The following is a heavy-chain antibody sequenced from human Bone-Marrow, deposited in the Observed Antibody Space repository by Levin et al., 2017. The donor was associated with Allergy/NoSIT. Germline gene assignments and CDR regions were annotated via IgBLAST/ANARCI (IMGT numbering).Heavy chain of an antibody. CDR2: INPDGSTT. Sequence: GGSLRLSCAASGFTFTNYWMSWVRQTPGKGLEFLANINPDGSTTNYLGSVTGRFTTSRDNARNSLSLQLNSLRAEDTALYYCASDPGSSAFDYWGQGTLVTVSS. CDR3: ASDPGSSAFDY. CDR1: GFTFTNYW. D-gene: IGHD5-12*01. V-gene: IGHV3-7*01. J-gene: IGHJ4*02.